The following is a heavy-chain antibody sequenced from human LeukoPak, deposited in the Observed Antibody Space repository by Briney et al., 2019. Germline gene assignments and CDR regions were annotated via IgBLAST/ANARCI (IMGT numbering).Heavy chain of an antibody. CDR3: ARGGGDFYYMDV. V-gene: IGHV4-34*01. CDR1: GGSFSGYH. CDR2: INHGGST. J-gene: IGHJ6*03. Sequence: PSETLSLTCAAYGGSFSGYHWSWIRQPPGKGLEWIGEINHGGSTSYNPSLKTRVIISVDTSKNQFSLKLSSVTAADTAVYYCARGGGDFYYMDVWDIGTTVTVSS. D-gene: IGHD1-26*01.